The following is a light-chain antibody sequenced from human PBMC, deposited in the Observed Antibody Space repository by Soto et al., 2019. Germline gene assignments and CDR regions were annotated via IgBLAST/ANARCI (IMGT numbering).Light chain of an antibody. CDR1: QSVSSSY. Sequence: EIVLTQSPGTLSLSPGERATLSCRASQSVSSSYLAWYQLKPGQSPRLLIYGASSRATGIPDRFSGSGSGTDFTLTISRLEPEDFAVYYCKQYGSTPITFGQRTRLEIK. V-gene: IGKV3-20*01. CDR3: KQYGSTPIT. J-gene: IGKJ5*01. CDR2: GAS.